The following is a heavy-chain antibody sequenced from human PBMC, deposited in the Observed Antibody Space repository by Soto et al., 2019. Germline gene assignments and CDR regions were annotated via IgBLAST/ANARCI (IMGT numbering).Heavy chain of an antibody. V-gene: IGHV4-30-2*01. CDR3: ARGGVDYYDSSGYYFSPYYFDY. Sequence: PLETLSLTCAVSGGSISSGGYSWSWIRQPPGKGLEWIGYIYHSGSTYYNPSLKSRVTISVDRSKNQFSLKLSSVTAADTAVYYCARGGVDYYDSSGYYFSPYYFDYWGQGTLVTVSS. CDR2: IYHSGST. D-gene: IGHD3-22*01. J-gene: IGHJ4*02. CDR1: GGSISSGGYS.